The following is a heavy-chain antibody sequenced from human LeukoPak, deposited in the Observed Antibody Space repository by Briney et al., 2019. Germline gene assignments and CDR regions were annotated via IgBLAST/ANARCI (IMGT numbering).Heavy chain of an antibody. D-gene: IGHD2-8*01. J-gene: IGHJ6*03. CDR3: ARAGTYMVLNGHSDMDV. CDR2: INHSGST. V-gene: IGHV4-34*01. Sequence: SETLSLTCAVYGGSFSGYYWSWIRQPPGKGLEWIGEINHSGSTNYNPSLKSRVTISVDTSKNQFSLKLSSVTAADTAVYYCARAGTYMVLNGHSDMDVWGKGTTVTVSS. CDR1: GGSFSGYY.